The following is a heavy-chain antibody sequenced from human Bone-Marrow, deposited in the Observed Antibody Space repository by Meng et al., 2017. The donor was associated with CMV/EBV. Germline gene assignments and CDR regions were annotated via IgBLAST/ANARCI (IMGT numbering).Heavy chain of an antibody. CDR2: IRSKANSYAT. CDR3: ARDPSEPSNYVFFPRAFDY. V-gene: IGHV3-73*01. CDR1: GFTFSGSA. Sequence: GESLKISCAASGFTFSGSAMHWVRQASGKGLEWVGRIRSKANSYATAYAASVKGRFTISRDDSKNTAYLQMNSLKTEDTAVYYCARDPSEPSNYVFFPRAFDYWGQGTLVTVSS. J-gene: IGHJ4*02. D-gene: IGHD3-3*01.